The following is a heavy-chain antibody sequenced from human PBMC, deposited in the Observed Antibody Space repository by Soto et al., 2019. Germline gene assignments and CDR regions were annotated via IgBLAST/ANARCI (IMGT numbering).Heavy chain of an antibody. D-gene: IGHD3-9*01. J-gene: IGHJ4*02. V-gene: IGHV1-3*01. CDR2: INAGNGNT. CDR3: ARYLTDYHILTGYYMAYYLDY. Sequence: QVQLVQSGAEVKKPGASVKVSCKASGYTFTSYAMHWVRQAPGQRLEWMGWINAGNGNTKFSQKFQGRGTITRDTSASTADMELSSLRSEDTALYYCARYLTDYHILTGYYMAYYLDYWGQGTLVTVSS. CDR1: GYTFTSYA.